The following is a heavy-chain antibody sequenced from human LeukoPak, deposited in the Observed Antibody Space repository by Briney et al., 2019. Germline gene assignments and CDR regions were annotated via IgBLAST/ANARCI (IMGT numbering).Heavy chain of an antibody. Sequence: PSETLSLTCTVSGGSISSSSYYWGWIRQPPGKGLEWIGSIYYSGSTYYNPSLKSRVTISVDTPKNQFSLKLSSVTAADTAVYYCARLGGASIAARYYYYYMDVWGKGTTVTVSS. J-gene: IGHJ6*03. V-gene: IGHV4-39*07. CDR2: IYYSGST. CDR3: ARLGGASIAARYYYYYMDV. CDR1: GGSISSSSYY. D-gene: IGHD6-6*01.